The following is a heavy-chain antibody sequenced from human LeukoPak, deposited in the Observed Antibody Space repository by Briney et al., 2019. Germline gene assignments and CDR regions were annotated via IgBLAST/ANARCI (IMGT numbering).Heavy chain of an antibody. CDR2: ISSSSSYI. J-gene: IGHJ4*02. CDR1: GFTFSSYS. CDR3: AKDLSMAAAGQSPFDY. V-gene: IGHV3-21*01. Sequence: GGSLRLSCAASGFTFSSYSMNWVRQAPGKGLEWVSSISSSSSYIYYADSVKGRFTISRDNAKNTLYLQMNSLRAEDTAAYYCAKDLSMAAAGQSPFDYWGQGTLVTVSS. D-gene: IGHD6-13*01.